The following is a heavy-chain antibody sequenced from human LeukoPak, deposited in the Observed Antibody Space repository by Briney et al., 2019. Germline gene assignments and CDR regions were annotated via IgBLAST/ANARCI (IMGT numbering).Heavy chain of an antibody. CDR1: GFSFSTYW. Sequence: GGSLRLSCAASGFSFSTYWMTWVRQAPGKGLEWVANIKDDGSEQYYVDSAKGRFTISRDNAKNSLFLQMNNLRAEDTAVYCCARGRWDTGGLHGMDVWGQGTTVTVSS. D-gene: IGHD2-8*02. CDR3: ARGRWDTGGLHGMDV. CDR2: IKDDGSEQ. J-gene: IGHJ6*02. V-gene: IGHV3-7*02.